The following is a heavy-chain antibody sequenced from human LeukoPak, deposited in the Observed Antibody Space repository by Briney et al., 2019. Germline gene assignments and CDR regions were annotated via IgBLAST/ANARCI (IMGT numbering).Heavy chain of an antibody. CDR3: ASLGVAGYSYGDDY. Sequence: SETLSLTCTVSGGSISSYYWSLIRQPPGKGLEWIGYIYYSGSTNYNPSLKSRVTISVDTSKNQFSLKLSSVTAADTAVYYCASLGVAGYSYGDDYWGQGTLVTVSS. J-gene: IGHJ4*02. V-gene: IGHV4-59*01. CDR1: GGSISSYY. D-gene: IGHD5-18*01. CDR2: IYYSGST.